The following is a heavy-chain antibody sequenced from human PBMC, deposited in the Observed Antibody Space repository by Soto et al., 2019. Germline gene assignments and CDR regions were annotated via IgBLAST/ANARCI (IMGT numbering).Heavy chain of an antibody. CDR3: ANIMITFGGVIPGNDY. CDR1: GFTFSSYA. J-gene: IGHJ4*02. Sequence: QVQLVESGGGVVQPGRSLRLSCAASGFTFSSYAMHWVRQAPGKGLEWVAVISYDGSNKYYADSVKGRFTISRDNSKNTLYLQMNSLRAEDTAVYYCANIMITFGGVIPGNDYWGQGTLVTVSS. V-gene: IGHV3-30-3*01. CDR2: ISYDGSNK. D-gene: IGHD3-16*02.